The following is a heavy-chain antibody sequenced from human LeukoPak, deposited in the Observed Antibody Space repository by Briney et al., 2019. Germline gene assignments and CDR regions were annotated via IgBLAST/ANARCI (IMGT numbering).Heavy chain of an antibody. CDR2: VTSSGRTP. V-gene: IGHV3-23*01. J-gene: IGHJ4*02. D-gene: IGHD3-10*01. Sequence: PGGSLRLSCEASGFTFDTHAMSGVRQAPEKGLEWVASVTSSGRTPYYADSGRGRFTISRDNSKNTLYLQMNSLRGEDTAVYYCAKDRPNFYETSGAYYKPKGDFWGQGSLVTVSS. CDR3: AKDRPNFYETSGAYYKPKGDF. CDR1: GFTFDTHA.